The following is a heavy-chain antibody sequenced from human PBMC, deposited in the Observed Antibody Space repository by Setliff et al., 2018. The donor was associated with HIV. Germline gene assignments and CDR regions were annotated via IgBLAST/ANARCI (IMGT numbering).Heavy chain of an antibody. CDR3: VRELLGSGGTVPEVNFFDS. Sequence: SETLSLTCRVSGGSFNTRRTKWGWIRQSPGKGLEWIGSIFYFGSVTYNPSLKSRPLISIDTSKTQFSLNLRSVTAADTAVYYCVRELLGSGGTVPEVNFFDSRGQGTLVTVSS. J-gene: IGHJ5*01. V-gene: IGHV4-39*07. D-gene: IGHD1-26*01. CDR1: GGSFNTRRTK. CDR2: IFYFGSV.